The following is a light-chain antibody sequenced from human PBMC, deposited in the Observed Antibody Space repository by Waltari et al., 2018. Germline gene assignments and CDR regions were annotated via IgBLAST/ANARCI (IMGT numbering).Light chain of an antibody. CDR1: SSDVGNYNL. V-gene: IGLV2-23*02. CDR2: DVS. J-gene: IGLJ3*02. Sequence: QSALTQPASVSGSPGQSITISWTGTSSDVGNYNLFSWYQQPPGKAPKLMIYDVSKRPSGVSYRFSGSKSGNTASLTISGLQAEDEADYYCCSYAGSSTWVFGGGTKLTVL. CDR3: CSYAGSSTWV.